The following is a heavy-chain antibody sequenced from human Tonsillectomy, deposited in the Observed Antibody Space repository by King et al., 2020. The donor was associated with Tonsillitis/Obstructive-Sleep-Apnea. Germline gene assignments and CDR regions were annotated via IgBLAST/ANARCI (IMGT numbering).Heavy chain of an antibody. J-gene: IGHJ5*02. CDR1: SGSFSGYY. Sequence: VQLQQWGAGLLKPSEALSLTCAVYSGSFSGYYWSWIRQPPGKGLEWIGEINRSGSTNYNPSLKSRVTISVDTSKNQFSLKLTSVTAADRAVYYCARGTRWFDPWGQGTLVTVSS. CDR2: INRSGST. V-gene: IGHV4-34*01. CDR3: ARGTRWFDP.